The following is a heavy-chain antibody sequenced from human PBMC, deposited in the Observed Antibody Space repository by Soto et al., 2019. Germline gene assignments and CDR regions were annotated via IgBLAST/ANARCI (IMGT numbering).Heavy chain of an antibody. CDR3: AKGRGGSGSLTPRVDF. Sequence: EVQLLESGGSLVQPGGSLRLSCAASGFTFNNYAMTWVRQAPGKGLECVSAISGGGDTTSYADSVKGRFTVSRDGSKNTLNLQMSSLRAEDTALYYCAKGRGGSGSLTPRVDFWGQGTLVTVSS. V-gene: IGHV3-23*01. J-gene: IGHJ4*02. CDR1: GFTFNNYA. D-gene: IGHD3-10*01. CDR2: ISGGGDTT.